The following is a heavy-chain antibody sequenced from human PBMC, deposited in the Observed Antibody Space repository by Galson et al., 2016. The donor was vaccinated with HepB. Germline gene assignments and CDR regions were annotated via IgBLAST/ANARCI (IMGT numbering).Heavy chain of an antibody. CDR1: GSSISSGDYY. Sequence: SETLSLTCTVSGSSISSGDYYWSWIRQPPGKGLEWIGYIYSSGGNNHTPSLKSRVTMSVDTSRNEISLKLTPVTAADTALYYCARGFQPSGYRAFDIWGQGTMVTVST. CDR2: IYSSGGN. V-gene: IGHV4-61*08. J-gene: IGHJ3*02. D-gene: IGHD3-3*01. CDR3: ARGFQPSGYRAFDI.